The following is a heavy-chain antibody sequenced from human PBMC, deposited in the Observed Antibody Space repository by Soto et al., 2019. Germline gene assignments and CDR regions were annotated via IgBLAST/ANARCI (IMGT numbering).Heavy chain of an antibody. CDR2: ISYDGSNK. CDR1: GFTFSSYA. V-gene: IGHV3-30-3*01. Sequence: GGSLRLSCAASGFTFSSYAMHWVRQAPGKGLEWVAVISYDGSNKYYADSVKGRFTISRDNSKNTLYLQMNSLRAEDTAVYYCARDRSRAFVVVTAIRGPFDYWGQGTLVTVSS. D-gene: IGHD2-21*02. CDR3: ARDRSRAFVVVTAIRGPFDY. J-gene: IGHJ4*02.